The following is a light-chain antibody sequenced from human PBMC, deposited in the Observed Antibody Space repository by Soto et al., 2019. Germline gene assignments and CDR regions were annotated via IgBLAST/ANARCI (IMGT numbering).Light chain of an antibody. J-gene: IGKJ1*01. CDR2: WAS. V-gene: IGKV4-1*01. CDR1: QSVLYSSNNKNY. Sequence: DIVTTPSPDSLAVSLGERATINCKSSQSVLYSSNNKNYLAWYQQKPGQPPKLLIYWASTRESGVPDRFSGSGSGTDFTLTISRLEPEDFAVYYCQQYGSSPPTFGQGTKVDNK. CDR3: QQYGSSPPT.